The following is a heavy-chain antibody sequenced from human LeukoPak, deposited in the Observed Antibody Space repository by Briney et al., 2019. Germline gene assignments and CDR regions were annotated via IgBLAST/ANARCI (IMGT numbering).Heavy chain of an antibody. CDR2: IYTSGST. CDR3: ARAMRVDRFFDY. Sequence: SETLSLTCTVSGGSFNSGSYYWSWIRQPAGKGLEWVGRIYTSGSTNYNPSLKSRVTISVDTSKDQFSLQLTSVTAADTAVYYCARAMRVDRFFDYWGQGILVTVSS. J-gene: IGHJ4*02. CDR1: GGSFNSGSYY. V-gene: IGHV4-61*02. D-gene: IGHD5-12*01.